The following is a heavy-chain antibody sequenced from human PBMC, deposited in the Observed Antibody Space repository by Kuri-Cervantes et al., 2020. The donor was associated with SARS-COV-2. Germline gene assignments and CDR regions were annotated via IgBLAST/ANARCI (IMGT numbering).Heavy chain of an antibody. D-gene: IGHD2-2*01. Sequence: GGSLRLSCAASGFTFSSYSMNWVRQAPGKGLEWISYISSGSSTVYYADSVKGRFTISRDNAKNSLHLQMNSLRAEDTAVYYCARGGDIVVLPAAIGYCYGMDVWGQGTTVTVSS. CDR3: ARGGDIVVLPAAIGYCYGMDV. CDR2: ISSGSSTV. V-gene: IGHV3-48*01. CDR1: GFTFSSYS. J-gene: IGHJ6*02.